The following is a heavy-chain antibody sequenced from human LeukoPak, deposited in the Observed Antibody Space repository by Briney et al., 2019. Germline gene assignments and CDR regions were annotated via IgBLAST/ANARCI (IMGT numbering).Heavy chain of an antibody. CDR1: GYTFIDYY. CDR3: ARDDNSGYYSGP. J-gene: IGHJ5*02. Sequence: ASVKVSCKASGYTFIDYYIHWVRQAPGQGLEWMGRINPSSGGTNYAQKFQGRVTMTRDTSITTAYMELSRLRSDDTAVCYCARDDNSGYYSGPWGQGTLVTVSS. V-gene: IGHV1-2*06. D-gene: IGHD3-22*01. CDR2: INPSSGGT.